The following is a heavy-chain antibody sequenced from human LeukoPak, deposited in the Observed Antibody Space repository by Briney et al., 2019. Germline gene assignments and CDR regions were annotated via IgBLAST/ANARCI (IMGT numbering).Heavy chain of an antibody. Sequence: GGSLRLSCAASGFTFSSYGMHWVRQAPGKGLEWVAVISYDGSNKYYADSVKGRFTISRDNSKNTLYLQMNSLRAEDTAVYYCAKAVLAVALLWSLDYWGQGTLVTVSS. CDR3: AKAVLAVALLWSLDY. V-gene: IGHV3-30*18. D-gene: IGHD6-19*01. CDR1: GFTFSSYG. J-gene: IGHJ4*02. CDR2: ISYDGSNK.